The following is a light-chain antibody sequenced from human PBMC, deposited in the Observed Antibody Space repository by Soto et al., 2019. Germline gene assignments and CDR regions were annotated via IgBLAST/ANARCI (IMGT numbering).Light chain of an antibody. Sequence: ELEMAQSPVTLSLSLGERATLVXRAGHSVSMNLAWYQQKPGHAPRLVXYGASTRATGIQARFTGSGSRTEFTLTISSLQFDDSAVYYCQQYNNWWTFGQGTKV. CDR1: HSVSMN. V-gene: IGKV3-15*01. J-gene: IGKJ1*01. CDR3: QQYNNWWT. CDR2: GAS.